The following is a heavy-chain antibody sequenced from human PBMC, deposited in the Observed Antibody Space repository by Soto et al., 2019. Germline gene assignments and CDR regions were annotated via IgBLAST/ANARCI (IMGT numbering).Heavy chain of an antibody. D-gene: IGHD3-22*01. CDR1: GGSFSGYY. CDR3: ARLPYYYDSSGDY. J-gene: IGHJ4*02. V-gene: IGHV4-34*01. Sequence: QVQLQQWGAGLLKPSETLSLTCAVYGGSFSGYYWSWIRQPPGKGLEWIGEINHSGSTNYNPSLKSRVTISVDTSKNQFSLKLSSVTAADTAVYYCARLPYYYDSSGDYWGQGTLVTVSS. CDR2: INHSGST.